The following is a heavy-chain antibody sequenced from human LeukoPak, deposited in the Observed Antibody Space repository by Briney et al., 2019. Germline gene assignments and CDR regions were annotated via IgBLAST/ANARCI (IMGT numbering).Heavy chain of an antibody. CDR1: GYTFTSYA. Sequence: ASVKVSCKASGYTFTSYAMNWVRQAPGQGLEWMGWISAYNGNTNYAQKLQGRVTMTTDTSTSTAYMELRSLRSDDTAVYYCARERAPYDFWYRVFDIWGQGTMVTVSS. V-gene: IGHV1-18*01. J-gene: IGHJ3*02. D-gene: IGHD3-3*01. CDR2: ISAYNGNT. CDR3: ARERAPYDFWYRVFDI.